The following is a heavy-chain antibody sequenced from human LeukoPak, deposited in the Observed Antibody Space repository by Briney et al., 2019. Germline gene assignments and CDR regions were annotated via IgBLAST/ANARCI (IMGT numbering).Heavy chain of an antibody. CDR3: ASTLPSDSSGYYYVGYFDY. D-gene: IGHD3-22*01. CDR1: RFTFSSYA. V-gene: IGHV3-30*17. J-gene: IGHJ4*02. Sequence: GRSLRLSCAASRFTFSSYAMHWVRQAPGKGLEWVAIISHDGDNKFYADSVKGRFTISRDNSKNTLYLRMNSLRAEDTAVYYCASTLPSDSSGYYYVGYFDYWGQGTLVTVSS. CDR2: ISHDGDNK.